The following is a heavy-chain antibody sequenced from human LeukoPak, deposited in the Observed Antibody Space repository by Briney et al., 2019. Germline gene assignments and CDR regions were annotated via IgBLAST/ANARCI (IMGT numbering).Heavy chain of an antibody. J-gene: IGHJ4*02. V-gene: IGHV1-18*01. D-gene: IGHD2-2*01. CDR1: GYTFTSYG. CDR2: ISAYNGNT. CDR3: ARGRPHYCSSTSCYHDFDY. Sequence: ASVKVSCKASGYTFTSYGISWVRQAPGQGLEWMGWISAYNGNTNYAQKLQGRVTMTTDTSTSTAYMELRSLRSDDTAVYYCARGRPHYCSSTSCYHDFDYWGQGTLVTVSS.